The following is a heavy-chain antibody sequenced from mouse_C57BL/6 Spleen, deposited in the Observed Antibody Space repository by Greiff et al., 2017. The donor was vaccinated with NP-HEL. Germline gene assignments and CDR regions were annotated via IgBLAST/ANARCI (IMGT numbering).Heavy chain of an antibody. J-gene: IGHJ2*01. Sequence: EVQLVESGGDLVKPGGSLKLSCAASGFTFSSYGMSWVRQTPDKRLEWVATISSGGSYTNYPDSVKGRSTIARDNAKNTLYLQMSSLKSEDTAVYCCARGGGQGYFDYWGQGTTLTVSS. D-gene: IGHD3-3*01. CDR1: GFTFSSYG. CDR3: ARGGGQGYFDY. CDR2: ISSGGSYT. V-gene: IGHV5-6*01.